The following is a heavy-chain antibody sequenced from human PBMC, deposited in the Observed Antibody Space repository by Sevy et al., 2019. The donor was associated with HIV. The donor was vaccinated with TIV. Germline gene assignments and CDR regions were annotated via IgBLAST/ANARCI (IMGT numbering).Heavy chain of an antibody. CDR3: AKDVYDSSGYYPMGAFDI. CDR2: VSGSGATT. CDR1: GFTFVTYA. Sequence: EGSLRLSCAASGFTFVTYAMNWVRQAPGKGLEWVSGVSGSGATTLYADSVKGRFSISRDNSKNTLYLQINSLRAEDTAVYYCAKDVYDSSGYYPMGAFDIWGQGTMVIVSS. D-gene: IGHD3-22*01. V-gene: IGHV3-23*01. J-gene: IGHJ3*02.